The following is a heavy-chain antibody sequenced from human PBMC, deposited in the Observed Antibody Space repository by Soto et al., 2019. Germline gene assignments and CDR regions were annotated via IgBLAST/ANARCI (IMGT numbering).Heavy chain of an antibody. Sequence: QVQLVQSGAEVKKPGAAVEVSCKASGYTFTSHYVHWVRQAPGQGLEWMGLINANSGTTSYAQKFQGGVTMTRDTSTSTVYMELSSLRFEDTAVYYCARDRNLETSAWARDYWGQGTLVTVSS. J-gene: IGHJ4*02. CDR2: INANSGTT. CDR3: ARDRNLETSAWARDY. CDR1: GYTFTSHY. V-gene: IGHV1-46*03. D-gene: IGHD6-19*01.